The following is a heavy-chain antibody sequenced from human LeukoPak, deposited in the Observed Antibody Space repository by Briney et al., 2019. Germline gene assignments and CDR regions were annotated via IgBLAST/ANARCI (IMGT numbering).Heavy chain of an antibody. CDR3: ARVGGRDYYDSSGYYYPEYFQH. D-gene: IGHD3-22*01. Sequence: ASETLSLTCTVSGGSISSYYWSWIRQPPGKGLEWIGYIYYSGSTNYNPSLKSRVTISVDTFKNQFSLKLSSVTAADTAVYYCARVGGRDYYDSSGYYYPEYFQHWGQGTLVTVSS. CDR2: IYYSGST. CDR1: GGSISSYY. J-gene: IGHJ1*01. V-gene: IGHV4-59*01.